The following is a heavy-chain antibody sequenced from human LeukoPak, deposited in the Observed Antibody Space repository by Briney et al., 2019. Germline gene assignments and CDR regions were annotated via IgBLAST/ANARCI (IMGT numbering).Heavy chain of an antibody. CDR3: AAQGQSWEFDP. J-gene: IGHJ5*02. D-gene: IGHD1-26*01. CDR2: IVVSSGNT. Sequence: GASVKVSCKASGFTFTSSAMHWVRQARGQRLEWIGLIVVSSGNTNYAQKFQERVTITRDMSTSTAYMDLSSLRSEDTAVYYCAAQGQSWEFDPWGQGTLVTVSS. V-gene: IGHV1-58*02. CDR1: GFTFTSSA.